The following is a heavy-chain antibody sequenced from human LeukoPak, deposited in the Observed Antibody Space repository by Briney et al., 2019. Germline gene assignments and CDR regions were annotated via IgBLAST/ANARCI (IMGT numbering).Heavy chain of an antibody. CDR1: GYSFTSYW. Sequence: GESLKISCKGSGYSFTSYWIGWVRPMPGKGLEWMGIIYPGDSDTRYSPSFQGQVTISADKSISTAYLQWSSLKASDTAMYYCARGTSSGWYRNDAFDIWGQGTMVTVSS. V-gene: IGHV5-51*01. CDR3: ARGTSSGWYRNDAFDI. J-gene: IGHJ3*02. CDR2: IYPGDSDT. D-gene: IGHD6-19*01.